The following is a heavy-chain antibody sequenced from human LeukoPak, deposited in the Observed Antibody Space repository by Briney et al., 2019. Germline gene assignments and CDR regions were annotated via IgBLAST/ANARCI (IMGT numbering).Heavy chain of an antibody. CDR1: GFTFSSYG. V-gene: IGHV3-33*01. D-gene: IGHD1-20*01. J-gene: IGHJ4*02. CDR2: IWYDGSNK. CDR3: ARGIPDNIDY. Sequence: PGGSLRLSCAASGFTFSSYGMHWVRQAPGEGLEWVAVIWYDGSNKYYADSVKGRFTVSRDNSKNTLYLQMNSLRAEDTAVYYCARGIPDNIDYWGQGTLVTVSS.